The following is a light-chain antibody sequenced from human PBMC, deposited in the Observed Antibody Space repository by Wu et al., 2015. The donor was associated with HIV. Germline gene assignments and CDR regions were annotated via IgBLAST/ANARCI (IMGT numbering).Light chain of an antibody. CDR1: EDIRNY. CDR2: GAS. Sequence: QLTQSPSSLSASVGDRVTITCRASEDIRNYLAWHQQKSGKAPQLLIYGASTLESGVPSRFSGSRSGTDFTLTIRNLQPEDVATYYCEQFKSHPRSFGQGTKLEI. CDR3: EQFKSHPRS. J-gene: IGKJ2*03. V-gene: IGKV1-9*01.